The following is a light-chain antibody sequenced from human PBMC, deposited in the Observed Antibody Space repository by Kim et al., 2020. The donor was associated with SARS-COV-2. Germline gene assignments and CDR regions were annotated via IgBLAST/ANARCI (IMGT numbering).Light chain of an antibody. CDR1: QSINSW. J-gene: IGKJ1*01. Sequence: DIQMTQSPSTLSASVGDRVTITCRASQSINSWLAWYQQKPGKAPKLLIYDASSLESGVPSRFSGSGSGTEFTFTISSLQPDDFASYKSKKYKNIPQWKYGKGTKVDIK. CDR2: DAS. CDR3: KKYKNIPQWK. V-gene: IGKV1-5*01.